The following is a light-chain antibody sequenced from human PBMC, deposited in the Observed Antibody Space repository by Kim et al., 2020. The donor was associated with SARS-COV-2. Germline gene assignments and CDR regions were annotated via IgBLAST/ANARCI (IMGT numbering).Light chain of an antibody. V-gene: IGLV1-40*01. CDR2: GNS. CDR1: SSKIGAGYA. J-gene: IGLJ3*02. Sequence: RVTISCTGSSSKIGAGYAVHWYQQLPGTAPKLLIYGNSNRPSGVPDRFSGSKSGTSASLAITGLQAEDEADYYCQSYDSSPSGSKVFGGGTQLTVL. CDR3: QSYDSSPSGSKV.